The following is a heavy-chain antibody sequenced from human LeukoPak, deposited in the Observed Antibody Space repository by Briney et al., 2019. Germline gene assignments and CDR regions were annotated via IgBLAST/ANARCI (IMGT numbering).Heavy chain of an antibody. J-gene: IGHJ4*02. V-gene: IGHV3-21*01. D-gene: IGHD2-21*01. CDR3: ARGLCGGDCYDY. CDR2: IVSSSANI. CDR1: GFTFSSYA. Sequence: GGSLRLSCAASGFTFSSYAMNWVRQAPGKGLEWVSSIVSSSANIYYADSVKGRFTISRDNAKNSVYLQMNSLRVEDTAVYYCARGLCGGDCYDYWGQGNLVTVSS.